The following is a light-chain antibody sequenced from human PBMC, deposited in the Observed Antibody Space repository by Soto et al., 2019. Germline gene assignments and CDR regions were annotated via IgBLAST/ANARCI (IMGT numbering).Light chain of an antibody. CDR2: GAS. J-gene: IGKJ3*01. CDR1: LGISNY. CDR3: QKYNSAPCT. V-gene: IGKV1-27*01. Sequence: DIQMTQSPSSLSASVGDRVTITCRASLGISNYLAWYQQKPGKTPNLLIFGASTLQSGVPSRFSGSGSGTDFTLTISSLQPEDVATYYCQKYNSAPCTFGPGTKVNIK.